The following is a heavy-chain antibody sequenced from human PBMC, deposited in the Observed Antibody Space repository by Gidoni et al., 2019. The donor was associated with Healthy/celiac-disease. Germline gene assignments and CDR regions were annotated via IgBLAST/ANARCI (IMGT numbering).Heavy chain of an antibody. CDR2: IIPILGIA. D-gene: IGHD1-26*01. CDR3: ARSPLLYGWFDP. CDR1: GGTFSSYA. J-gene: IGHJ5*02. V-gene: IGHV1-69*04. Sequence: QVQLVQSGAEVKKPGSSVKVSCKASGGTFSSYAISWVRQAPGQGLEWMGRIIPILGIANYAQKFQGRVTITADKSTSTAYMELSSLRSEDTAVYYCARSPLLYGWFDPWGQGTLVTVSS.